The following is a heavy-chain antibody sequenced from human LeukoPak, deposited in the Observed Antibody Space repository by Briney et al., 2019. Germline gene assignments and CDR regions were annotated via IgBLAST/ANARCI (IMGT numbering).Heavy chain of an antibody. CDR1: GGSVSSTTYY. Sequence: SETLSLTCTVSGGSVSSTTYYWSWIRQPPGRGLEWIASINYSGSTYYNPSLKSRVTISVDTSENQFSLKLSSVTAADTAVYYCARRLAVTGRYYFDYWGQGTLVTVSS. CDR3: ARRLAVTGRYYFDY. CDR2: INYSGST. J-gene: IGHJ4*02. V-gene: IGHV4-39*01. D-gene: IGHD6-13*01.